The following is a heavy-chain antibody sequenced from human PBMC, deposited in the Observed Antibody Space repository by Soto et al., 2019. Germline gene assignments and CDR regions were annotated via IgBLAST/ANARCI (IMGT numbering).Heavy chain of an antibody. CDR2: IYNSGST. Sequence: PSETLSLTCTVSGGSISSSSYYWGWIRQPPGKGLEWIGSIYNSGSTYYSPSLNSRVTISVDTSKNQFSLKLSSVTAADTAVYYCASTKGRMTTVTNYYYYGMDVWGQGTTVTVSS. V-gene: IGHV4-39*07. CDR1: GGSISSSSYY. J-gene: IGHJ6*02. CDR3: ASTKGRMTTVTNYYYYGMDV. D-gene: IGHD4-17*01.